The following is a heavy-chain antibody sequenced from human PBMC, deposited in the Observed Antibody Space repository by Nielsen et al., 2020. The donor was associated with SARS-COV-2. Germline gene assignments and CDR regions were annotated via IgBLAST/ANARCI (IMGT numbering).Heavy chain of an antibody. Sequence: ASVKVSCKASGYTFTGYYMHWVRQAPGQGLEWMGWINPNSGGTNYAQKFQGWVTMTRDTSISTAYMELNRLRSDDTAVYYCARDDRRLRKGGMDVWGQGTTVTVSS. D-gene: IGHD6-25*01. CDR1: GYTFTGYY. J-gene: IGHJ6*02. CDR3: ARDDRRLRKGGMDV. V-gene: IGHV1-2*04. CDR2: INPNSGGT.